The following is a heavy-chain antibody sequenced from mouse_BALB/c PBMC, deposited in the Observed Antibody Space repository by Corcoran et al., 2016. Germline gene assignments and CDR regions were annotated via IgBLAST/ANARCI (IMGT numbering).Heavy chain of an antibody. CDR1: GYTFTNYG. D-gene: IGHD1-1*01. Sequence: QIQLVQSGPELKKPGETVKISCKASGYTFTNYGMNWVKQAPGKGLKWMGWINTYTGEPTYADDFKGRFAFSLETSASTAYLQIINLKNEDTATYFCARKGYYGSSEAYWGQGTLVTVSA. CDR3: ARKGYYGSSEAY. V-gene: IGHV9-3-1*01. CDR2: INTYTGEP. J-gene: IGHJ3*01.